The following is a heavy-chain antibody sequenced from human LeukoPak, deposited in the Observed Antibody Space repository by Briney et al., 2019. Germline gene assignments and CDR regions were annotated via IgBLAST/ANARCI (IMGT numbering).Heavy chain of an antibody. CDR2: ISGSGGNT. V-gene: IGHV3-23*01. Sequence: GGSLRLSCSASGFTFSSYAMSWVRQAPGKGLEWVSGISGSGGNTYYADSVRGRFTISRDNSKNTLYLQMNSLRAEDTAVYYCAKSVTAIDYWGQGTLVTVSP. J-gene: IGHJ4*02. CDR1: GFTFSSYA. CDR3: AKSVTAIDY. D-gene: IGHD2-21*02.